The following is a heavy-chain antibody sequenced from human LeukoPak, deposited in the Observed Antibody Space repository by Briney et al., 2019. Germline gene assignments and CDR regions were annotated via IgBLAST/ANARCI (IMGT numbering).Heavy chain of an antibody. CDR1: GYTSSSYD. CDR3: ATPGVHYDPSGYYPFQH. CDR2: MNPNSGNT. D-gene: IGHD3-22*01. V-gene: IGHV1-8*01. J-gene: IGHJ1*01. Sequence: ASVKVSCKASGYTSSSYDINWVRLAAGQGLEWMGWMNPNSGNTGYAQQFQGRVTMTRNTAIDTAYMELSSLRSEDTAVYYCATPGVHYDPSGYYPFQHWGQGTLVTVSS.